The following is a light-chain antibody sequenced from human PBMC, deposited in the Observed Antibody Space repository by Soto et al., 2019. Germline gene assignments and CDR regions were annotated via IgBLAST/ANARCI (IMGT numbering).Light chain of an antibody. CDR1: QDISTY. CDR3: QQYENLLLT. CDR2: DAS. J-gene: IGKJ4*01. V-gene: IGKV1-33*01. Sequence: DIQMTQSPSFLSASVGDRVTITCQASQDISTYLNWYQQKLGKAPRLLIYDASNLETGVPSRFSGSGSGTDFTLTISSLQPEDIATYYCQQYENLLLTFGGGTKLEIK.